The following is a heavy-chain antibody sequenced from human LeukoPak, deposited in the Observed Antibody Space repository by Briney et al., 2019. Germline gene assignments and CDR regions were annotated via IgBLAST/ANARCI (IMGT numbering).Heavy chain of an antibody. D-gene: IGHD3-16*01. CDR3: AKGDSLDS. CDR2: VVPLTGGT. CDR1: GYSFVGYY. J-gene: IGHJ4*02. V-gene: IGHV1-2*02. Sequence: ASVKVSCKTSGYSFVGYYIHWVRQAPGQGLGWMGWVVPLTGGTKYAPRFQGRVTMSRDTSISTAYMEVTSLKFDDTAMYYCAKGDSLDSWGQGTLVTVSS.